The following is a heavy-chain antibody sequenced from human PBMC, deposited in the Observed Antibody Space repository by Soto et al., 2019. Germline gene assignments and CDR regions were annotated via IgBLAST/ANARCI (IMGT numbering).Heavy chain of an antibody. D-gene: IGHD6-19*01. J-gene: IGHJ4*02. CDR2: IYQSGIS. CDR3: ARSFGWYAFDQ. Sequence: QMQLLESGPGLVKPSETLSLTCAVSSASIDNNWNWVRQPPGKGLEWIGEIYQSGISYKNPSLKSRVTMSGDESENQFSLNLTSVAGAETAGYFCARSFGWYAFDQWGQGTLVTVSS. V-gene: IGHV4-4*02. CDR1: SASIDNN.